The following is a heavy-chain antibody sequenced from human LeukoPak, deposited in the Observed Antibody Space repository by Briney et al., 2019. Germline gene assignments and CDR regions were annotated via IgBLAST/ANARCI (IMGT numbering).Heavy chain of an antibody. Sequence: SESLSLTCAVSGGSISSGNWWSWVRQPPGKGLEWIGEIYHSGSTNYNPSLKSRVTISVDKSKNQFSLKLSSVTAADTAVYYCARPGRGGAFDIWGQGTMVTLSS. CDR3: ARPGRGGAFDI. V-gene: IGHV4-4*02. CDR2: IYHSGST. CDR1: GGSISSGNW. D-gene: IGHD1-1*01. J-gene: IGHJ3*02.